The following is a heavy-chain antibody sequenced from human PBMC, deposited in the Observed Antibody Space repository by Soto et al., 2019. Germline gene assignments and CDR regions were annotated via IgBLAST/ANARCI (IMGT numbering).Heavy chain of an antibody. Sequence: VSSVKVSCKASGYTFINFGINWVRQAPGQGLEWMGWISVYNDNTNYAQNFQGRLTMTTDTSTSTAYMELRSLRSDDTAIYYCARVGGVRGYHYVNAFDFWGPGTLVTVSS. V-gene: IGHV1-18*01. D-gene: IGHD6-25*01. J-gene: IGHJ4*02. CDR2: ISVYNDNT. CDR1: GYTFINFG. CDR3: ARVGGVRGYHYVNAFDF.